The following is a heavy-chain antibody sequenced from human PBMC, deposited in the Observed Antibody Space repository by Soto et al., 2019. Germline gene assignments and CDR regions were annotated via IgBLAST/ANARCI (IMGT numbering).Heavy chain of an antibody. Sequence: SETLSLAFSCSCGSIISRSYYWGWIRQPPGRGLEWIGCIYHSGSTYYIPSLRSRVAISMDRAKNQFSLHLSSVTAEDTAVYFCARVRYSDNWHGLIDFWGLGTLVTVS. CDR3: ARVRYSDNWHGLIDF. D-gene: IGHD4-4*01. CDR1: CGSIISRSYY. V-gene: IGHV4-39*07. CDR2: IYHSGST. J-gene: IGHJ4*02.